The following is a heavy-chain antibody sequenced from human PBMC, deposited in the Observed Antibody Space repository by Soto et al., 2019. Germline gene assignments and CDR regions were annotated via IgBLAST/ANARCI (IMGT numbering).Heavy chain of an antibody. Sequence: QVQLVESGGGVVQPGRSLRLSCAASGFTFSSYGMHWVRQAPGKGLEWVAVISYDGSNKYYADSVKGRFTISRDNSKXXLXXQMNSLRAEDTAGYYCATGVGLLWLGGHLLGGMEVWGQGTTVTVSS. CDR1: GFTFSSYG. J-gene: IGHJ6*02. CDR3: ATGVGLLWLGGHLLGGMEV. D-gene: IGHD3-10*01. V-gene: IGHV3-30*03. CDR2: ISYDGSNK.